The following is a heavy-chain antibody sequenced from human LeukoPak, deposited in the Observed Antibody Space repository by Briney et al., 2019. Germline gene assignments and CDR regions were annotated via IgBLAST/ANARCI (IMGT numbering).Heavy chain of an antibody. V-gene: IGHV1-2*02. J-gene: IGHJ4*02. CDR1: GYTFTGYY. D-gene: IGHD2-15*01. CDR2: INPNSGGT. CDR3: ATCSGGSCYPAYFDY. Sequence: ASVKVSCKASGYTFTGYYMHWVRQAPGQGLGWMGWINPNSGGTNYAQKFQGRVTMTRDTSISTAYMELSRLRSDDTAVYYCATCSGGSCYPAYFDYWGQGTLVTVSS.